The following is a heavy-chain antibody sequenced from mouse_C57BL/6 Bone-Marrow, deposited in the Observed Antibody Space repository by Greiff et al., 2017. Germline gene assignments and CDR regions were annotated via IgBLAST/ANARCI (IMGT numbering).Heavy chain of an antibody. CDR1: GFSLTSYG. CDR2: IWSGGST. Sequence: VQLQQSGPGLVQPSQCLSLPCTVPGFSLTSYGVHWVRQSPGKGLEWLGVIWSGGSTDYNAAFISRLSISKDNSKSQVFFKLNSLQADDTAISYCAVNFFAYWGQGTLVTVSS. V-gene: IGHV2-2*01. CDR3: AVNFFAY. J-gene: IGHJ3*01.